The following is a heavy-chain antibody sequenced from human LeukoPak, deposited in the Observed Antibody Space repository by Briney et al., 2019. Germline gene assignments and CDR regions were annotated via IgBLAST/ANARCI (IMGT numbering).Heavy chain of an antibody. CDR2: IYYSGNT. V-gene: IGHV4-59*12. J-gene: IGHJ4*02. CDR3: ARKAYSSGWYVGD. D-gene: IGHD6-19*01. CDR1: GGSISSYY. Sequence: SETLSLTCTVSGGSISSYYWSWIRQPPGKGLEWIGYIYYSGNTNYNPSLKSRVTISVDTSKNQFSLKLSSVTAVDTAVYYCARKAYSSGWYVGDWGQGTLVTVSS.